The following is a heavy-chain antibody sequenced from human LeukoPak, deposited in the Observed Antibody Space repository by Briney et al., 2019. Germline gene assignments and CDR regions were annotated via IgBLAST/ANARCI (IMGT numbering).Heavy chain of an antibody. CDR2: ISSSSSTI. CDR1: GFTFSSYS. J-gene: IGHJ4*02. CDR3: ARDRHKYNYDSGGYPPY. Sequence: GGSLRLSCAASGFTFSSYSMNWVRQAPGKGLEWVSYISSSSSTIYYADSVKGRFTISRDNAKNSLYLQMNTLRAEDTAVYYCARDRHKYNYDSGGYPPYWGQGTLVTVSS. V-gene: IGHV3-48*01. D-gene: IGHD3-22*01.